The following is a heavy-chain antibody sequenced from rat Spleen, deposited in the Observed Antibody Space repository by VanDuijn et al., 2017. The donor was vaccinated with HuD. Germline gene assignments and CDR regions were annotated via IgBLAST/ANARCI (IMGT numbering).Heavy chain of an antibody. CDR1: GYSITSSYR. J-gene: IGHJ2*01. CDR2: INSAGST. V-gene: IGHV3-3*01. Sequence: EVQLQESGPGLVKPSQSLSLTCSVTGYSITSSYRWNWIRKFPGNKLEWMGYINSAGSTNYNPSLKSRISITRDTSKNQFFLQVNSVTTEDTATYYCARGNYPGIGDYWGQGVMVTVSS. CDR3: ARGNYPGIGDY. D-gene: IGHD1-4*01.